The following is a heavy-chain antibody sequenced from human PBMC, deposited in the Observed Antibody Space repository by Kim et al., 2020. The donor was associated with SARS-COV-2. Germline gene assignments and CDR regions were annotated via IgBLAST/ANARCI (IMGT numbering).Heavy chain of an antibody. J-gene: IGHJ6*03. Sequence: SETLSLTCTVSGGSISSYYWSWIRQPPGKGLEWIGYIYYSGSTNYNPSLKSRVTISVDTSKNQLSLKLSSVTAADTAVYYCARQRQQQLVFNQYYYMDVWGKGTTVTVSS. CDR1: GGSISSYY. CDR2: IYYSGST. V-gene: IGHV4-59*08. CDR3: ARQRQQQLVFNQYYYMDV. D-gene: IGHD6-13*01.